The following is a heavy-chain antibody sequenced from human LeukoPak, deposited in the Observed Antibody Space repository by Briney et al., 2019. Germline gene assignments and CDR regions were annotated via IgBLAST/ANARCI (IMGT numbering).Heavy chain of an antibody. CDR1: GGSISSYY. D-gene: IGHD3-9*01. CDR3: AGSLTGPYNWFDP. J-gene: IGHJ5*02. Sequence: PSETLSLTCTVSGGSISSYYWSWIRQPPGKGLEWIGFIYYSGSTNYNPSLKSRVIISLDTSKNQFSLKLSSVTAADTAVYYCAGSLTGPYNWFDPWGQGTLVTVSS. V-gene: IGHV4-59*01. CDR2: IYYSGST.